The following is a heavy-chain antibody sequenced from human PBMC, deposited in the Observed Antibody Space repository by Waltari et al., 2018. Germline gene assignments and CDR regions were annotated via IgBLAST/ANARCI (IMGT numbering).Heavy chain of an antibody. V-gene: IGHV4-34*01. CDR1: GGSFSGYY. CDR3: ARGRGSSSANNWFDP. CDR2: INHSGST. J-gene: IGHJ5*02. Sequence: QVQLQQWGAGLLTPSETLSLTCAVYGGSFSGYYWSWIRLPPGKGLEWIGEINHSGSTNYNPSLKSRVTISVDTSKNQFSLKLSSVTAADTAVYYCARGRGSSSANNWFDPWGQGTLVTVSS. D-gene: IGHD6-6*01.